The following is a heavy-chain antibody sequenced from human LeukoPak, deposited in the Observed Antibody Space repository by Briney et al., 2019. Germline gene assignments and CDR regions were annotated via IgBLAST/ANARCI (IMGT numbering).Heavy chain of an antibody. V-gene: IGHV3-30*02. D-gene: IGHD3-9*01. Sequence: GGSLRLSCAASGFTFSTYGMHWVRQAPGKGLEWVAFIRYDGSNKYYADSVKGRFTISRDNSKNTLYLQMNSLRAEDTAVYYCAKMGEGDDDILTDYWGQGTLVTVSS. CDR1: GFTFSTYG. CDR3: AKMGEGDDDILTDY. J-gene: IGHJ4*02. CDR2: IRYDGSNK.